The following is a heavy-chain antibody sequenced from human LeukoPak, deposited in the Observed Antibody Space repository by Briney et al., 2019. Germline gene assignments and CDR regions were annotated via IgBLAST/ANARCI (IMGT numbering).Heavy chain of an antibody. V-gene: IGHV3-21*01. Sequence: GGSLRLSCTASGFTLSSYSLNWVRDAPGKGLEWVSSISSSSSYIYYADSGKGRFTISRDNAKNSLYLQMNSLRAEDTAVYYCARGTYYASFDYWGQGTLVTVSS. CDR2: ISSSSSYI. CDR1: GFTLSSYS. CDR3: ARGTYYASFDY. J-gene: IGHJ4*02. D-gene: IGHD3-10*01.